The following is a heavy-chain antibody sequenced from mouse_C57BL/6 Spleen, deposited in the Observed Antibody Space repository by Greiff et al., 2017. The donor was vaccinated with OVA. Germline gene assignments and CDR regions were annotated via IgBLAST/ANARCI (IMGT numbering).Heavy chain of an antibody. V-gene: IGHV2-2*01. D-gene: IGHD2-10*02. Sequence: VQGVESGPGLVQPSQSLSITCTVSGFSLTRYGVHWVRQSTGKGLEWLGVIWSGGSTDYNAAFISRLSISKDNSKSQVFFKMNSLQADDTAIYYCARNGRVYPVDYWGQGTTLTVSS. CDR2: IWSGGST. CDR3: ARNGRVYPVDY. J-gene: IGHJ2*01. CDR1: GFSLTRYG.